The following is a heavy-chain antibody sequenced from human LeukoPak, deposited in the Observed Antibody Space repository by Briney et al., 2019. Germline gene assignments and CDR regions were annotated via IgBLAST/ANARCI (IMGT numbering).Heavy chain of an antibody. CDR2: ISYDGSNK. Sequence: HPGGSLRLSCAASGFTFSSYGMHWVRQAPGKGLEWVAVISYDGSNKYYADSVKGRFTISRDNSKNTVYLQMNSLRAEDTAVYYCARLGGDYGALGYWGQGTLVTVSS. V-gene: IGHV3-30*03. J-gene: IGHJ4*02. CDR3: ARLGGDYGALGY. CDR1: GFTFSSYG. D-gene: IGHD4-17*01.